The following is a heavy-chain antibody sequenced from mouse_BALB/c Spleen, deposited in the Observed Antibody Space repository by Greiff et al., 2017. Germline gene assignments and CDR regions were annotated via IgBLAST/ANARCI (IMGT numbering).Heavy chain of an antibody. J-gene: IGHJ3*01. CDR2: ILPGSGST. CDR1: GYTFSSYW. V-gene: IGHV1-9*01. CDR3: ARGGNSELWFAY. D-gene: IGHD3-2*02. Sequence: VKLVESGAELMKPGASVKISCKATGYTFSSYWIEWVKQRPGHGLEWIGEILPGSGSTNYNEKFKGKATFTADTSSNTAYMQLSSLTSEDSAVYYCARGGNSELWFAYWGQGTLVTVSA.